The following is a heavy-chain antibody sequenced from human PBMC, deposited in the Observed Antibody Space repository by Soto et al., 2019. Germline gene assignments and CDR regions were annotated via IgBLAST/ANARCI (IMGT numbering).Heavy chain of an antibody. CDR2: ISYDGSNK. J-gene: IGHJ6*02. CDR1: GFTFSRFG. CDR3: AKDVANGVLIIEDLPGYYYGMDV. Sequence: QVQLVESGGGVVQPGRSLRLSCAVSGFTFSRFGMHWVRQAPGKGLEWVAVISYDGSNKYYVDSVKGRFTVSRDNSKSTLYLQMNSLKTEDTAEYFCAKDVANGVLIIEDLPGYYYGMDVWGQGTTVTVSS. D-gene: IGHD3-3*01. V-gene: IGHV3-30*18.